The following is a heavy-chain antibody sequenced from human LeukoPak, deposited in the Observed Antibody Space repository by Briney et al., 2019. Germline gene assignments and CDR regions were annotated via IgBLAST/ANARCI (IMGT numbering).Heavy chain of an antibody. V-gene: IGHV4-38-2*02. CDR3: ARDVPGRDYYDSSGPG. J-gene: IGHJ4*02. Sequence: KSSETLSLTCTVSGYSISSGYYWGWLRQPPGKGLEWIGSIYHSGSNYYNPSLKSRVTISVDTAKNHFSLKLSSVPAADTAVYYCARDVPGRDYYDSSGPGWGQVTLVTVSS. D-gene: IGHD3-22*01. CDR1: GYSISSGYY. CDR2: IYHSGSN.